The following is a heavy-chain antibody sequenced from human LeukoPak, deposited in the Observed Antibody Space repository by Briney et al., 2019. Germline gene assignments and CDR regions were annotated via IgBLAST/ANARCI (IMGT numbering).Heavy chain of an antibody. D-gene: IGHD2-15*01. CDR1: GFTFSSYW. V-gene: IGHV3-7*01. CDR2: IKQDGSEK. CDR3: ARGYCSGGSCYDYYYMDV. J-gene: IGHJ6*03. Sequence: GGSLRLSCAASGFTFSSYWMSWVRQAPGKGLEWVANIKQDGSEKYYVDSVKGRFTISRDNAKNSLYPQMNSLRAEDTAVYYCARGYCSGGSCYDYYYMDVWGKGTTVTVSS.